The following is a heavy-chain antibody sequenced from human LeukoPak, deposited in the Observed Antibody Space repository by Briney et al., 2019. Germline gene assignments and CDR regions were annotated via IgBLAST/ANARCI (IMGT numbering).Heavy chain of an antibody. CDR3: AREPAPRNPSSSWYFDY. J-gene: IGHJ4*02. D-gene: IGHD6-13*01. Sequence: SETLSLTCTVSGGSIRNYYWSWIRQPPGKGLEWIGYIYYSGSTNYNPSLKSRVTISVDTSKNQFSLKLSSVTAADTAVYYCAREPAPRNPSSSWYFDYWGQGTLVTVSS. CDR2: IYYSGST. CDR1: GGSIRNYY. V-gene: IGHV4-59*12.